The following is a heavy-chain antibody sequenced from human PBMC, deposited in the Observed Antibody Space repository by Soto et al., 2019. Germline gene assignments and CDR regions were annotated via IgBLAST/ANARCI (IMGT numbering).Heavy chain of an antibody. CDR1: GGSFSGYY. Sequence: QVQLQQWGAGLLKPSETLSLTCAVYGGSFSGYYWSWIRQPPGKGLEWIGEINHSGSTNYNPSLKSRVTISVDTSKNQFSLKLSSVTAADTAVYYCARGRTYDFWSGYLSGYYMDVWGKGTTVTVSS. D-gene: IGHD3-3*01. V-gene: IGHV4-34*01. CDR3: ARGRTYDFWSGYLSGYYMDV. J-gene: IGHJ6*03. CDR2: INHSGST.